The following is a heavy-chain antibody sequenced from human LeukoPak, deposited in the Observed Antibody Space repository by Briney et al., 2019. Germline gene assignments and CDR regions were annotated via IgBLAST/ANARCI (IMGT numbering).Heavy chain of an antibody. CDR2: ISGSGTNT. J-gene: IGHJ3*02. V-gene: IGHV3-23*01. Sequence: GGSLRLSCAASGFTFSSYAMSWVRQAPGKGLEWVSSISGSGTNTYYADSVKGRFTISRDNSKNTLYLQMDSLRAEDTAVYYCAKAHGLQSATSNYAFHIWGQGTMVTVSS. D-gene: IGHD1-1*01. CDR1: GFTFSSYA. CDR3: AKAHGLQSATSNYAFHI.